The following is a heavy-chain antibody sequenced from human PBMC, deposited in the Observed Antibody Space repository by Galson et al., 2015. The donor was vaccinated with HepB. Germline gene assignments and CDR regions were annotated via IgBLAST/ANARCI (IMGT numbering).Heavy chain of an antibody. V-gene: IGHV5-10-1*01. CDR1: GYSFTNYW. CDR2: IDPSDSYT. Sequence: QSGAEVKKPGESLRISCDASGYSFTNYWITWVRQMPGKGLEWMGRIDPSDSYTNYSPSFQGHVTISAGKSISTAYLQWSSLQASDTAIYYCARHRLYFGESQFDYWGQGTLVTVSS. D-gene: IGHD3-10*01. CDR3: ARHRLYFGESQFDY. J-gene: IGHJ4*02.